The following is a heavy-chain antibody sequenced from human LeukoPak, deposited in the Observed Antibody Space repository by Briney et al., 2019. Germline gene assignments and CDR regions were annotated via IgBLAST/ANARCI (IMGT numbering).Heavy chain of an antibody. D-gene: IGHD5/OR15-5a*01. CDR1: GYSISSGYH. V-gene: IGHV4-61*02. CDR3: ARGDSTNQDGDYYGLDV. Sequence: PSETLSLTCTISGYSISSGYHWSWIRQSAGKGLEWIGRIYSSGSTNYNPSLKSRATMSVDTSKNHFSLTLSSVTAADTAVYYCARGDSTNQDGDYYGLDVWGQGTTVTVSS. CDR2: IYSSGST. J-gene: IGHJ6*02.